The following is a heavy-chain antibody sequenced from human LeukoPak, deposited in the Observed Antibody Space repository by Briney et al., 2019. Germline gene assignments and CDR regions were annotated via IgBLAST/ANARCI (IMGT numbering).Heavy chain of an antibody. CDR1: GGPFSGYY. D-gene: IGHD6-19*01. Sequence: SETLSLTCAVYGGPFSGYYWSWIRQPPGKGVEWIGEINHSGSTNYNPSLKSRVTISVDTSKNQFSLKLSSVTAADTAVYYCARGRRVGYLAVAGWAPDYWGQGTLVTVSS. CDR3: ARGRRVGYLAVAGWAPDY. J-gene: IGHJ4*02. V-gene: IGHV4-34*01. CDR2: INHSGST.